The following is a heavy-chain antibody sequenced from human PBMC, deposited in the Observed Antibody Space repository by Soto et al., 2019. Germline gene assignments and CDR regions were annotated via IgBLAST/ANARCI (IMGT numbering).Heavy chain of an antibody. V-gene: IGHV1-69*06. D-gene: IGHD7-27*01. J-gene: IGHJ5*02. CDR2: IIPMLEKP. Sequence: QVQLVQSGAEVRKPGSSVKVSCQASGDTFDSDSINWVRQAPGHGLEWIGGIIPMLEKPSYAQKFQDRVTMTADKSANTVYMELRSLTSDDTAVYFCARLGRGAFDPWGPGTPVTVSS. CDR3: ARLGRGAFDP. CDR1: GDTFDSDS.